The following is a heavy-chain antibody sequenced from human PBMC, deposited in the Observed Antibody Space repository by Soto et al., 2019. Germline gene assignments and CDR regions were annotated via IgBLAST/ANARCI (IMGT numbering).Heavy chain of an antibody. Sequence: GGSLRLSCAASGFTVENYAMGWVREAAGKGLEWVSLISNSGDDTYYADSVKGRFNISRDNAKNSMYLKMNRLRAEDTAVYYCARRTIFGYMDVWGKGTTVTVSS. D-gene: IGHD3-3*01. V-gene: IGHV3-48*01. CDR1: GFTVENYA. CDR3: ARRTIFGYMDV. CDR2: ISNSGDDT. J-gene: IGHJ6*03.